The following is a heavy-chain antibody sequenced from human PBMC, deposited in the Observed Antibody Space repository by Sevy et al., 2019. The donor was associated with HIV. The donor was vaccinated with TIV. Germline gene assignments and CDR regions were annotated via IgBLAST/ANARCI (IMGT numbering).Heavy chain of an antibody. Sequence: GGSLRLSCAASVFTFSGSAMHWVRQASGKGLEWVGRIRSKANSYATAYAASVKGRFTISRDDSKNTAYLQMNSLKTEDTAVYYCTRLPYCSGGSCYPNDAFDIWGQGTMVTVS. V-gene: IGHV3-73*01. CDR3: TRLPYCSGGSCYPNDAFDI. CDR2: IRSKANSYAT. D-gene: IGHD2-15*01. CDR1: VFTFSGSA. J-gene: IGHJ3*02.